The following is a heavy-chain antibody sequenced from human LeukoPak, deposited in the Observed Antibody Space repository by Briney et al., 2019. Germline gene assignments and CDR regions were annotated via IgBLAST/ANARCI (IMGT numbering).Heavy chain of an antibody. V-gene: IGHV1-69*04. CDR1: GGTFSSYA. Sequence: SVKVSCKASGGTFSSYAISWVRQAPGQGLEWMGRIIPILGIANYAQKFQGRVTITADKSTSTAYMELSSLRAEDTAVYYCAKVLYYGWGGVMDDDAFDIWGQGTMVTVSS. D-gene: IGHD3-16*01. CDR3: AKVLYYGWGGVMDDDAFDI. J-gene: IGHJ3*02. CDR2: IIPILGIA.